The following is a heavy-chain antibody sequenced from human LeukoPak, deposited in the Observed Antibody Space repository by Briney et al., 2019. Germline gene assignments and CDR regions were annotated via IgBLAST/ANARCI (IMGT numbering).Heavy chain of an antibody. V-gene: IGHV4-61*02. CDR1: GGSISSGSYY. J-gene: IGHJ4*02. Sequence: SQTLSLTCTVSGGSISSGSYYWSWIRQPAGKGLGWIGRIYTSGSTNYNPSLKSRVTISVDTSKNQFSLKLSSVTAADTAVYYCARDKLGYCSSTSCATRGFDYWGQGTLVTVSS. CDR3: ARDKLGYCSSTSCATRGFDY. D-gene: IGHD2-2*01. CDR2: IYTSGST.